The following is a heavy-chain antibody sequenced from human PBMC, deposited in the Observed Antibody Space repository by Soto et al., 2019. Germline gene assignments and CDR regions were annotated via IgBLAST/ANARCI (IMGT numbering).Heavy chain of an antibody. CDR2: IYYSGST. V-gene: IGHV4-61*01. J-gene: IGHJ3*02. Sequence: KTSETLSLTCTVSGGSVSSGSYYWSWIRQPPGKGLEWIGYIYYSGSTNYNPSLKSRVTISVDTSKNQFSLKLSSVTAADTAVYYCARVRYGVIVDDAFDIWGQGTMVTVSS. CDR3: ARVRYGVIVDDAFDI. D-gene: IGHD3-16*02. CDR1: GGSVSSGSYY.